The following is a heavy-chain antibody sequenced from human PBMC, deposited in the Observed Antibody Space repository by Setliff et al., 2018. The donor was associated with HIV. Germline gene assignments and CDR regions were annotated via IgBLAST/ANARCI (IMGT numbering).Heavy chain of an antibody. J-gene: IGHJ4*02. Sequence: SETLSLTCTVSGGSIRNYYWSWIRQSAGKGLEWIGRVHKSGSTYYSPSLKSRVTISVDTSKNQFYLKLSSVTAADTAVYYCAREGKTALVTKYFDYWGQGTLVTVSS. CDR1: GGSIRNYY. CDR3: AREGKTALVTKYFDY. V-gene: IGHV4-4*07. CDR2: VHKSGST. D-gene: IGHD5-18*01.